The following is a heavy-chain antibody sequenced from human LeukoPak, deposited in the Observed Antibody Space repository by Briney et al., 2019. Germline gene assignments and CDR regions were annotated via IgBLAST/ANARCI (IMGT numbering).Heavy chain of an antibody. V-gene: IGHV3-23*01. CDR2: ISGSGGST. CDR1: GFTFSSYD. CDR3: ANSGAAGTGDY. D-gene: IGHD6-13*01. J-gene: IGHJ4*02. Sequence: GGSLRLSCAASGFTFSSYDMSWVRQAPGKGREWVSAISGSGGSTYYADSVKGRFTISRDNSKNTLYLQMNSLRAEDTAVYYCANSGAAGTGDYWGQGTLVTVSS.